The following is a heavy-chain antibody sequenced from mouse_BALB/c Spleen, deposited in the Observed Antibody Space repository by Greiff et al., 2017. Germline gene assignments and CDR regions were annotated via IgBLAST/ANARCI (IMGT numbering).Heavy chain of an antibody. CDR1: GYTFTSYW. CDR3: AREYGSSWAMDY. CDR2: INPSNGRT. Sequence: VQLQQPGAELVKPGASVKLSCKASGYTFTSYWMHWVKQRPGQGLEWIGEINPSNGRTNYNEKFKSKATLTVDKSSSTAYMQLSSLTSEDSAVYYCAREYGSSWAMDYWGQGTSVTVSS. J-gene: IGHJ4*01. V-gene: IGHV1S81*02. D-gene: IGHD1-1*01.